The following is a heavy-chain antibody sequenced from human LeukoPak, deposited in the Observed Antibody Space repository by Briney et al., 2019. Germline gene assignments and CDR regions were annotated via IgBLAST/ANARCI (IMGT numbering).Heavy chain of an antibody. D-gene: IGHD1-14*01. CDR3: ARTNPSKGHFDY. V-gene: IGHV1-18*01. J-gene: IGHJ4*02. Sequence: GASVTVSFTYSGYTFNNYGISWVRQAHGQGQEWMSWITSYNGNTHSAQTLQGTLTITTDTSTSTAYMELRSLRSDDTAVYYCARTNPSKGHFDYWGQGTLVTVSS. CDR1: GYTFNNYG. CDR2: ITSYNGNT.